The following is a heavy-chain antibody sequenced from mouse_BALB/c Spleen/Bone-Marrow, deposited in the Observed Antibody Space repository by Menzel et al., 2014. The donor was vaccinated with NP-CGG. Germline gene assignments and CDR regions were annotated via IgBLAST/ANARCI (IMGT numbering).Heavy chain of an antibody. Sequence: EVQVVESGGGLVQPGGSRKLSCAASGFTFSSSGMHWVRQAPEKGLEWIAYISSDSGAIFYADTVKGRFTISRDNPKNTLFLQMTSLRSEDTAIYFCTRGGNWEDFDYWGQGTTPTVSS. D-gene: IGHD4-1*01. V-gene: IGHV5-17*02. J-gene: IGHJ2*01. CDR1: GFTFSSSG. CDR3: TRGGNWEDFDY. CDR2: ISSDSGAI.